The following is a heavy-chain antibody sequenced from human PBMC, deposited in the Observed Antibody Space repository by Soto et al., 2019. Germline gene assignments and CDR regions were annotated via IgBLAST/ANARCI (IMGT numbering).Heavy chain of an antibody. V-gene: IGHV1-8*01. Sequence: QVQLVQSGAEVKKPGASVKVSCKASGYTFTSYDINWGRQATGQGLEWMGWMNPNSGNTGYAQKFQGRVTMTRNASISTAYMELISLRSEDPAVYYGAREKSYGYDDYWGQGTLVTVSS. CDR2: MNPNSGNT. CDR1: GYTFTSYD. CDR3: AREKSYGYDDY. J-gene: IGHJ4*02. D-gene: IGHD5-18*01.